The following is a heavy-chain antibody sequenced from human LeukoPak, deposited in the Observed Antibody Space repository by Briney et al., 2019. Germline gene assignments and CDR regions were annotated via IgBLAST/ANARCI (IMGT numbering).Heavy chain of an antibody. V-gene: IGHV4-39*01. D-gene: IGHD3-3*01. Sequence: PSETLSLTCTVSGGSISSSSYYWGWIRQPPGKGLEWIGSIYYSGSTYYNPSLKSRVTISVDTSKNQFSLKLSSVTAADTAVYYCARLLRITIFGVVTKMGAFDIWGQGTMVTVSS. CDR3: ARLLRITIFGVVTKMGAFDI. CDR2: IYYSGST. J-gene: IGHJ3*02. CDR1: GGSISSSSYY.